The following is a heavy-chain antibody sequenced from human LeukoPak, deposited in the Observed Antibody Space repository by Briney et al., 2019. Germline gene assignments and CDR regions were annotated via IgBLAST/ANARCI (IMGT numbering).Heavy chain of an antibody. CDR2: ISWNSGSI. CDR3: ARSKWDTSGWYYFDY. J-gene: IGHJ4*02. D-gene: IGHD6-19*01. CDR1: GFTFDDYA. Sequence: PGRSLRLSCAASGFTFDDYAMHWVRQAPGKGLEWVSGISWNSGSIGYADSVKGRFTISRDNAKNSLYLQMNSLRAEDTAVYYCARSKWDTSGWYYFDYWGQGTLVTVSS. V-gene: IGHV3-9*01.